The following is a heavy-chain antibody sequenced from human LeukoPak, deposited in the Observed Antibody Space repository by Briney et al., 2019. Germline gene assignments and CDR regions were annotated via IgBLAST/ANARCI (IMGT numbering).Heavy chain of an antibody. Sequence: PGGSLRLSCAASGFTFSSFGLHWVRQAPGKGLEWVAVIWYDGSYQYYGDSVKGRYTISRDSSKNMLYLQMNSLRAEDTAVYYCEVLDMVRGHELDYWGQGTLVTVSS. CDR1: GFTFSSFG. V-gene: IGHV3-33*01. CDR2: IWYDGSYQ. D-gene: IGHD3-10*01. CDR3: EVLDMVRGHELDY. J-gene: IGHJ4*02.